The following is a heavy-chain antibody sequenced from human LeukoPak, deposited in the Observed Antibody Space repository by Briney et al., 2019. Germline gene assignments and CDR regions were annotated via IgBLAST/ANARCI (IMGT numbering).Heavy chain of an antibody. CDR1: GFTFSGYW. D-gene: IGHD3-22*01. J-gene: IGHJ4*02. CDR2: IGSDGGST. Sequence: PGGSLRLSCTASGFTFSGYWMNWVRQAPGKGLVWVSRIGSDGGSTTYADSVKGRFTISRDNSKNTLYLQMSSLRVEDTAVYYCVKDYTHHYDSSGYLIDYWGQGTLVTVSS. V-gene: IGHV3-74*03. CDR3: VKDYTHHYDSSGYLIDY.